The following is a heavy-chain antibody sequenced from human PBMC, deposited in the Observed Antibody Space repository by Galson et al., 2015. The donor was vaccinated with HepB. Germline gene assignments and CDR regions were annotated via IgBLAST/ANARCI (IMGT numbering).Heavy chain of an antibody. J-gene: IGHJ4*02. Sequence: SLRLSCAASGSTFSGYSMNWVRQAPGKGLEWVSSISFTNNFINYADSVKGRFTISRDNSKNTLYLQMNSLRAEDTAVYYCARAGYSYGYDYWGQGTLVTVSS. CDR1: GSTFSGYS. CDR2: ISFTNNFI. D-gene: IGHD5-18*01. V-gene: IGHV3-21*04. CDR3: ARAGYSYGYDY.